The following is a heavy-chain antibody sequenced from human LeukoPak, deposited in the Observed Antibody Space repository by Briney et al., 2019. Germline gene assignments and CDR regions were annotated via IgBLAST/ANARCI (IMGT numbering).Heavy chain of an antibody. D-gene: IGHD3-16*01. V-gene: IGHV1-46*01. Sequence: ASVKVSCKASGYTFTSYYMHWVRQAPGQGLEWMGIINPSGGSRSYAQKFQGRVTMTRDTSTSTVYMELSSLRSEDTAVYYCARLSVWDAFDIWGQGTMVTVSS. CDR2: INPSGGSR. CDR1: GYTFTSYY. CDR3: ARLSVWDAFDI. J-gene: IGHJ3*02.